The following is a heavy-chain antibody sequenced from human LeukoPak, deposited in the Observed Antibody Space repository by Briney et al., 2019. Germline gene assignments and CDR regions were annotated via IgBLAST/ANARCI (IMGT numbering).Heavy chain of an antibody. CDR1: GFTFSSYW. CDR3: ARVGYYDFWSGYY. CDR2: IKQDGSEK. Sequence: GGSLRLSCAASGFTFSSYWMSWVRQAPGKGLEWVSNIKQDGSEKYYVDSVKGRFTISRDNAKNSLYLQMSSLRAEDTAVYYCARVGYYDFWSGYYWGQGTLVTVSS. J-gene: IGHJ4*02. V-gene: IGHV3-7*01. D-gene: IGHD3-3*01.